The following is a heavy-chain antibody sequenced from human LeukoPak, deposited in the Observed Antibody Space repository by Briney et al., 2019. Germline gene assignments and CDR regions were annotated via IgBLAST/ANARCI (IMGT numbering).Heavy chain of an antibody. CDR1: GFTFSTYA. D-gene: IGHD6-13*01. CDR2: ITFDGSNQ. CDR3: AKKLGIPGYTSSWPPADY. J-gene: IGHJ4*02. V-gene: IGHV3-30*04. Sequence: GGSLRLSCAASGFTFSTYAMQWVRQAPAKGLAGVAVITFDGSNQYYADSVKGRFTISRDNSKNTLYLQMNSLRAEDAAVYYCAKKLGIPGYTSSWPPADYWGQGTLVTVSS.